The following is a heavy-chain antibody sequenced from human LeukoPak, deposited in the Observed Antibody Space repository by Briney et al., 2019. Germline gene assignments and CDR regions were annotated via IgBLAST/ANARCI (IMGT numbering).Heavy chain of an antibody. D-gene: IGHD6-19*01. CDR3: AREGFTGPPPLSIGVAGTHFDY. V-gene: IGHV3-30*04. CDR2: ISYDGSNK. Sequence: GGSLRLSCAASGFTFSSYAMHWVRQAPGKGLEWVAVISYDGSNKYYADSVKGRFTISRDNSKNTLYLQMNSLRAEDTAVYYCAREGFTGPPPLSIGVAGTHFDYWGQGTLVTVSS. CDR1: GFTFSSYA. J-gene: IGHJ4*02.